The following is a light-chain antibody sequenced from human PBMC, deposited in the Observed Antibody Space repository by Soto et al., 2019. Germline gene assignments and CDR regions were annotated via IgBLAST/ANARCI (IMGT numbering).Light chain of an antibody. J-gene: IGLJ3*02. V-gene: IGLV2-14*01. CDR3: XSYTTTSTLV. CDR1: IRDVGSYNL. CDR2: EVR. Sequence: QXVLTQPASVSGSPGQSIXIACTXTIRDVGSYNLVSWYQQRPGEAPKLIISEVRNRPSGISYRFTGSKSGNTASLTISGXXXXXXXDXYXXSYTTTSTLVFGGGTQLTVL.